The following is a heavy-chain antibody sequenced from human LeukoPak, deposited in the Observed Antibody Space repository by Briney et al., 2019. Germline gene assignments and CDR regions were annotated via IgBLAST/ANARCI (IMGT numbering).Heavy chain of an antibody. CDR3: VRVDTAMVTGFSYAFDI. Sequence: GGSLRLSCAASGFTFDDYAMHWVRQAPGKGLEWVSGISWNSGSIGYADSVKGRFTISRDNAKNSLYLQMNSLRAEDTALYYCVRVDTAMVTGFSYAFDIWGQGTMVTVSS. CDR1: GFTFDDYA. CDR2: ISWNSGSI. V-gene: IGHV3-9*01. D-gene: IGHD5-18*01. J-gene: IGHJ3*02.